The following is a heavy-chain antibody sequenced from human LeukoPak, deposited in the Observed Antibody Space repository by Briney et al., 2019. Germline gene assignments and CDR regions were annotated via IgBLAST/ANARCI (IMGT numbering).Heavy chain of an antibody. D-gene: IGHD6-13*01. Sequence: GASVKVSCKASGDTFSDYYMHWVRQAPGQGLEWMGWMKPNSGGTNYAQKFQGRVTMTRDTSITTAYMELSSLRSDDTAVYYCTEQLNPYYYYGMDVWGQGTAVTVSS. J-gene: IGHJ6*02. CDR2: MKPNSGGT. V-gene: IGHV1-2*02. CDR1: GDTFSDYY. CDR3: TEQLNPYYYYGMDV.